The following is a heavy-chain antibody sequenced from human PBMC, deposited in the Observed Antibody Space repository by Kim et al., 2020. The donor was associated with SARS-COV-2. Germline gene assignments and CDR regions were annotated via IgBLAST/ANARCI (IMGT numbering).Heavy chain of an antibody. Sequence: GGSLRLSCAASRFIFSSYALSWVRQAPGKGLEWVSAISGSGGSTYYADFVKGRFTISRDNSKNTLYLQMNSLRAEDTAVYYGANLRGSVCFGGIGGGMDV. CDR3: ANLRGSVCFGGIGGGMDV. J-gene: IGHJ6*01. D-gene: IGHD3-10*01. V-gene: IGHV3-23*01. CDR1: RFIFSSYA. CDR2: ISGSGGST.